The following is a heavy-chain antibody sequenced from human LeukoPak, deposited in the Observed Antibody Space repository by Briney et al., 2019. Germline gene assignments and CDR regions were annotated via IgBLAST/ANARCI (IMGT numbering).Heavy chain of an antibody. D-gene: IGHD3-3*01. CDR3: ARNPFGSGYYADFDY. V-gene: IGHV1-46*01. CDR2: INPSGGST. J-gene: IGHJ4*02. Sequence: GASVKVSCKASGYTFTSYYMHWVRQAPGQGLEWMGIINPSGGSTSYAQKFQGRVTTTRDTSTSTVYMELSSLRSEDTAVYYCARNPFGSGYYADFDYWGQGTLVTVSS. CDR1: GYTFTSYY.